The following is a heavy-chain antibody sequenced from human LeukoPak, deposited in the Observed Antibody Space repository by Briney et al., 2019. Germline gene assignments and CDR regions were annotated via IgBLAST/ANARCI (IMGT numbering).Heavy chain of an antibody. J-gene: IGHJ3*02. CDR3: ARHLTMPTQQLVDAFDI. D-gene: IGHD6-13*01. V-gene: IGHV4-31*03. CDR1: GGSISSNSYY. Sequence: SETLSLTCTVSGGSISSNSYYCSWVRHHPGKGLEWIGSIYYSGTTYYNPSLKSRLTISLDTSKNQFSLKLSSVTAADTAVYYCARHLTMPTQQLVDAFDIWGQGTMVTVSS. CDR2: IYYSGTT.